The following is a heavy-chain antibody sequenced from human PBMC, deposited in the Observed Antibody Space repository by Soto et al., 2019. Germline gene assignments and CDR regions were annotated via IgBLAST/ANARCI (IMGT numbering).Heavy chain of an antibody. CDR3: ARTYYDFWSALYYMDV. J-gene: IGHJ6*03. V-gene: IGHV4-31*03. CDR1: GGSISSGGYY. D-gene: IGHD3-3*01. Sequence: SETLSLTCTVSGGSISSGGYYWSWIRQHPGKGLEWIGYIYYSGSTYYNPSLKSRVTISVDTSKNQFSLKLSSVTAADTAVYYCARTYYDFWSALYYMDVWGKGTTVTVSS. CDR2: IYYSGST.